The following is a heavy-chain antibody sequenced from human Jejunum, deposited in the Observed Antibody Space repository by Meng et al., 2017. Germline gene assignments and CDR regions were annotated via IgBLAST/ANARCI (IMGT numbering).Heavy chain of an antibody. CDR1: GDSISGYY. CDR3: ARGHPRMSGSYGWFDP. Sequence: QVRLQGSGPGLVKPSETLSLTCTASGDSISGYYWSWIRQPAGKGLEWIGRIYTSGSTNYNPSLKSRVTMSVDTSKNQFSLKLNSVTAADTAVYYCARGHPRMSGSYGWFDPWGQGTLVTVSS. V-gene: IGHV4-4*07. CDR2: IYTSGST. J-gene: IGHJ5*02. D-gene: IGHD1-26*01.